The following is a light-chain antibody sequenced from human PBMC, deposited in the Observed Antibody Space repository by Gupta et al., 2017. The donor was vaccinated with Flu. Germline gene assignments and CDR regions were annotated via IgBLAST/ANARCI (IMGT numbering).Light chain of an antibody. CDR3: HQSSDLPWT. J-gene: IGKJ1*01. V-gene: IGKV6-21*01. CDR1: QNIGGA. Sequence: DIVLTPSPDSQSVTPKERVTITCPASQNIGGALHWYQQKPDQSPKVLIKYASQSFSGVPSRFSGSGSGTDFTLTINGLETEDVATYYCHQSSDLPWTFGQGTKVEIK. CDR2: YAS.